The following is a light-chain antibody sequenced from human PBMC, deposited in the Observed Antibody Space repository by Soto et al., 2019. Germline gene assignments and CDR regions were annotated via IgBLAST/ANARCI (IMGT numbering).Light chain of an antibody. CDR3: QQYDSCPQT. CDR2: GAS. Sequence: AIQMTQSPSSLSVSPGDRATITCRASQNVSSYLDWYQQKPGQAPKLLIYGASTLQTGVPSRFSGSGSGTDFTLIISCLQSEDFATYYCQQYDSCPQTFGQGTKVDIK. V-gene: IGKV1-13*02. CDR1: QNVSSY. J-gene: IGKJ1*01.